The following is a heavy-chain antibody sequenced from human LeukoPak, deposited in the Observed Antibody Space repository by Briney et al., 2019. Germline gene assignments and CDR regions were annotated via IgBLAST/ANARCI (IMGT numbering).Heavy chain of an antibody. V-gene: IGHV4-4*09. Sequence: PSETLSLTCTVSGGSISSYYWSWTRQPPGKGLEWIAYIYSSGSTNYNPSLQSRVTISVDTSKNQFSLELSSVTAADTAVYYCARLRGGYIVQPFDYWGQGTLVTVSS. CDR1: GGSISSYY. CDR3: ARLRGGYIVQPFDY. J-gene: IGHJ4*02. D-gene: IGHD5-18*01. CDR2: IYSSGST.